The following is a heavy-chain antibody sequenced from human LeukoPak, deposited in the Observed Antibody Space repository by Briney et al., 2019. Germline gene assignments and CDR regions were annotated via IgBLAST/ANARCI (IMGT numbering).Heavy chain of an antibody. CDR2: IKQDGSKK. D-gene: IGHD5-24*01. CDR3: TRVGYIDEGIDY. CDR1: GFTFSSYW. V-gene: IGHV3-7*04. Sequence: GGSLRLSCAASGFTFSSYWMTWVRQAPGKGLEWVANIKQDGSKKSYVDSVKGRFTISRDNAKNSLYLQMNSLRAEDTAIYYCTRVGYIDEGIDYWGRGTLVTVSS. J-gene: IGHJ4*02.